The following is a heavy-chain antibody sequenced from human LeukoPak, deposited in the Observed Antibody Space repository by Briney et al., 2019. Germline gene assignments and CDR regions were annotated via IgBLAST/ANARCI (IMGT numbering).Heavy chain of an antibody. CDR2: ISYDGSNK. Sequence: PGGSLRLSCAASGFTFSSYAMPWVRQAPGKGLEWVAVISYDGSNKYYADSVKGRFTISRDNSKNTLYLQMNSLRAEDTAVYYCARSYYYDRKPGYFDYWGQGTLVTVSS. D-gene: IGHD3-22*01. J-gene: IGHJ4*02. CDR3: ARSYYYDRKPGYFDY. V-gene: IGHV3-30-3*01. CDR1: GFTFSSYA.